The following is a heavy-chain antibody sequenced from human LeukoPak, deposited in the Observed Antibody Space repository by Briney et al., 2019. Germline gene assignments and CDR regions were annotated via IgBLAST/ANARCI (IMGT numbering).Heavy chain of an antibody. CDR2: LYPSGST. CDR3: GRLTGYSSSWYTDY. CDR1: GGSINSGY. J-gene: IGHJ4*02. D-gene: IGHD6-13*01. Sequence: PSETLSLTCSVSGGSINSGYWSWIRQPPGKGLEWIGLLYPSGSTYYNPSLKSRVTISVDTSKNQFSLKLSSVTAADTAVYYCGRLTGYSSSWYTDYWGQGTLVTVSS. V-gene: IGHV4-59*04.